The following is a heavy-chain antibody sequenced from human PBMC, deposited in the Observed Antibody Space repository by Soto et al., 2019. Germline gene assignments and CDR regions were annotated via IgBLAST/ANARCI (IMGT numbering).Heavy chain of an antibody. CDR2: FDPEDGET. CDR1: GYTLTELS. CDR3: AIRTYYDILTGLPIDY. V-gene: IGHV1-24*01. J-gene: IGHJ4*02. Sequence: GASVKVSCKVSGYTLTELSMHWVRRAPGKGLEWMGGFDPEDGETIYAQKFQGRVTMTEDTSTDTAYMELSSLRSEDTAVYYCAIRTYYDILTGLPIDYWGQGTLVTVSS. D-gene: IGHD3-9*01.